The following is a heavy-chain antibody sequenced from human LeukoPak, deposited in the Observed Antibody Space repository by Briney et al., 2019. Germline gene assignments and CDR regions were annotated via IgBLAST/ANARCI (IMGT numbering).Heavy chain of an antibody. J-gene: IGHJ4*02. CDR1: GGTFSSYA. V-gene: IGHV1-69*13. CDR3: ASPGDYGDYSTYDY. D-gene: IGHD4-17*01. Sequence: GASVKVSCKASGGTFSSYAISWVRQAPGQGLEWMGGIIPIFGTANYAQKFQGRVTITADESTSTAYMELSSLRSEDTAVYYCASPGDYGDYSTYDYWGQGTLVTVSS. CDR2: IIPIFGTA.